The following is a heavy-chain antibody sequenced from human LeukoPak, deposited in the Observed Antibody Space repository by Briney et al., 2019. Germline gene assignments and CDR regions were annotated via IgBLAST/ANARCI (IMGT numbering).Heavy chain of an antibody. D-gene: IGHD3-10*01. CDR2: ISAYNGNT. V-gene: IGHV1-18*01. CDR3: ARDRDYYGSGSYIVGFDP. J-gene: IGHJ5*02. CDR1: GYTFTSYG. Sequence: ASVKVSCKASGYTFTSYGISWVRQAPGQGLEWMGWISAYNGNTNYAQKLQGRVTMTTDTSTSTAYMELRSLRSDDTAVYYCARDRDYYGSGSYIVGFDPWGQGTRVTVSS.